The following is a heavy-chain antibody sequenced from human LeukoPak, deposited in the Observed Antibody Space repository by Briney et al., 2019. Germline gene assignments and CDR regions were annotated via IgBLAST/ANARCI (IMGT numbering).Heavy chain of an antibody. D-gene: IGHD6-19*01. V-gene: IGHV3-48*02. Sequence: GGSLRLSCAASGFTFSSYSMNWVRQAPGKGLEWVSYISSSSSTIYYADSVKGRLTISRDNAKNSLYPQMNSLRDEDTAVYYCARARYYSSGWPGVDYWGQGTLVTVSS. CDR3: ARARYYSSGWPGVDY. CDR2: ISSSSSTI. CDR1: GFTFSSYS. J-gene: IGHJ4*02.